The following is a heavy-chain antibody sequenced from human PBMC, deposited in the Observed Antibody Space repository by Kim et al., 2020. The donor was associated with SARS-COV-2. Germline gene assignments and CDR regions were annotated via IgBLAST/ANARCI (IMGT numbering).Heavy chain of an antibody. Sequence: GGSLRLSCAASGFTFSTYSMNWVRQAPGKGLEWVSYISSTSSLMYYTDSVEGRFTISRDNAKNSVYLQMSSLRDEDTAIYYCARVTQFDYWGQGTLVTVSS. V-gene: IGHV3-48*02. J-gene: IGHJ4*02. CDR2: ISSTSSLM. CDR1: GFTFSTYS. CDR3: ARVTQFDY.